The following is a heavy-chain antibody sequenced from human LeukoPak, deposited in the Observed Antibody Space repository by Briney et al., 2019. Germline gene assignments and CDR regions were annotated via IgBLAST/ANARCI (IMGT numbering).Heavy chain of an antibody. V-gene: IGHV3-23*01. J-gene: IGHJ4*02. CDR3: AKDLYGLLGYRSGGNCYGVYFDF. D-gene: IGHD2-15*01. CDR1: GFIFNNYA. Sequence: PGGSLRLSCTASGFIFNNYAMSWVRQAPGKGLEWVSSMSDSGGNSYYADSVKGRFTISRDNSKNTLYLQMKSLRAEDTAVYYCAKDLYGLLGYRSGGNCYGVYFDFWGQGTLVTVSS. CDR2: MSDSGGNS.